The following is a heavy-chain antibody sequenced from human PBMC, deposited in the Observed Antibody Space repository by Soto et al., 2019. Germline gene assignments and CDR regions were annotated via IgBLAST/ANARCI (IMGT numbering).Heavy chain of an antibody. CDR1: GFSFSNYG. CDR3: VRDSEWELTNGFEV. Sequence: QVHLVESGGGVVQPGTSLRLSCAASGFSFSNYGMHWVRQAPGKGLEWVAVTWYDGSTTYYADSVRGRFTVSRDNPKNQLYLQMDGRRDEDTAVYFLVRDSEWELTNGFEVWGQGTTVIVSS. V-gene: IGHV3-33*01. CDR2: TWYDGSTT. J-gene: IGHJ3*01. D-gene: IGHD1-7*01.